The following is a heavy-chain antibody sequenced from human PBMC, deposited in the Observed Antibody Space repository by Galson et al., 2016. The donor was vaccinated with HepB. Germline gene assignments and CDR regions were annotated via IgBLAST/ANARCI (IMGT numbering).Heavy chain of an antibody. CDR1: GFTFTSYV. V-gene: IGHV3-33*01. CDR2: MWTDGSKE. CDR3: AREMPIREYYYYGMDV. Sequence: SLRLSCAASGFTFTSYVMHWVRQAPGKGLEWVAVMWTDGSKEYYADSVRGRSTISRDNSNDTVFLHMDSLRVEDTAVYYCAREMPIREYYYYGMDVWGQGTTVTVSS. D-gene: IGHD3-16*01. J-gene: IGHJ6*02.